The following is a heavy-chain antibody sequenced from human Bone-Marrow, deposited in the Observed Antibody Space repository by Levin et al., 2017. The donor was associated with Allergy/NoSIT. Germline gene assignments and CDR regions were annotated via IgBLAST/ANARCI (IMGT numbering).Heavy chain of an antibody. Sequence: VASVKVSCPASGYTFTGYYMHWVRQAPGQGLEWMGWINPNSGGTNYAQKFQGRVTMTRDTSISTAYMELSRLRSDDTAVYYCARGRAYGDYVGILDYWGQGTLVTVSS. V-gene: IGHV1-2*02. D-gene: IGHD4-17*01. CDR2: INPNSGGT. CDR3: ARGRAYGDYVGILDY. J-gene: IGHJ4*02. CDR1: GYTFTGYY.